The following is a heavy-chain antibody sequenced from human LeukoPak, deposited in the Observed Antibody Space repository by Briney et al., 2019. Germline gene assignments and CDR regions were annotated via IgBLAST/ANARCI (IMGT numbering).Heavy chain of an antibody. J-gene: IGHJ4*02. V-gene: IGHV4-34*01. CDR1: GGSFSGYY. CDR3: ARAPGHSSILFDY. CDR2: INHSGST. Sequence: SETLSLTCAVYGGSFSGYYWSWIRQPPGKGLEWIGEINHSGSTNYNPSLKSRVTISVDTSKNQFSLKLSSVTAADTAVYYCARAPGHSSILFDYWGQGTLVTVSS. D-gene: IGHD6-13*01.